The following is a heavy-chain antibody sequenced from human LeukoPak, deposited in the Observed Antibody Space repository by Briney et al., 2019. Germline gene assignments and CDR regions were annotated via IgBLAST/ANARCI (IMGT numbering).Heavy chain of an antibody. V-gene: IGHV3-48*04. CDR1: GFTFSSYS. CDR3: ARVTYGSGTYGAFDY. CDR2: ISRISSSST. Sequence: GGSLSLSCAASGFTFSSYSMNWVRQAPGGVLEWVSYISRISSSSTYYADSVKGRFTISRDNAKNSLNLQMNSLRAEDTAVYYCARVTYGSGTYGAFDYWGQGTLVTVSS. D-gene: IGHD3-10*01. J-gene: IGHJ4*02.